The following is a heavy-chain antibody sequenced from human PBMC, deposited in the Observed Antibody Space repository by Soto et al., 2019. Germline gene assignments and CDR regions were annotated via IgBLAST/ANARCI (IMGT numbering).Heavy chain of an antibody. D-gene: IGHD3-22*01. CDR1: SASISTSSYY. Sequence: PSETLSLTCTVSSASISTSSYYWGWIRQPPGKGLEWIGSISYTGSTYYNPSLKSRVTISVDTSKNHFSLKLSSVTAADTAVYYCASYYYDSRGCYYVPGVYWGQG. CDR3: ASYYYDSRGCYYVPGVY. J-gene: IGHJ4*02. V-gene: IGHV4-39*02. CDR2: ISYTGST.